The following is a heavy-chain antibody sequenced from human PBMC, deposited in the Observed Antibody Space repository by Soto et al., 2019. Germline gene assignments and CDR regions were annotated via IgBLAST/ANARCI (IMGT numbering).Heavy chain of an antibody. CDR1: GYSFTNYW. Sequence: PGESLKISCKGYGYSFTNYWIGWVRQMPGKGLEWMAIIYPGDSDTRYRPSFQGQVISVDRSISTAYLQWSSLKASDTAMYYCASRKARHAFDVRGQRTMVTGSS. J-gene: IGHJ3*01. V-gene: IGHV5-51*01. CDR2: IYPGDSDT. CDR3: ASRKARHAFDV.